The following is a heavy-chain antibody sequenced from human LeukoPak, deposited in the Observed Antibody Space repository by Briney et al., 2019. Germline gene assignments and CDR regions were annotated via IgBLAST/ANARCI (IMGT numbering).Heavy chain of an antibody. CDR1: GFTFSSYW. CDR3: AKEDGYSSGWAFDY. V-gene: IGHV3-74*01. Sequence: GGSLRLSCAASGFTFSSYWMHWVRQAPGKGLVWVSRINSDGSSTSYADSVKGRFTISRDNAKNTLYLQMNSLRAEDTAIYYCAKEDGYSSGWAFDYWGQGNMVIVSS. D-gene: IGHD6-19*01. J-gene: IGHJ4*02. CDR2: INSDGSST.